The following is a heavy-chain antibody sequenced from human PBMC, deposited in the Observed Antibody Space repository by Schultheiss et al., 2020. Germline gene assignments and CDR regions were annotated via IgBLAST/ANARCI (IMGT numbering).Heavy chain of an antibody. J-gene: IGHJ5*02. CDR2: INHSGST. CDR3: ARRKYSGYDFKFPIPEYNWFDP. D-gene: IGHD5-12*01. CDR1: GGSFSGYY. Sequence: SETLSLTCAVYGGSFSGYYWSWIRQPPGKGLEWIGEINHSGSTNYNPSLKSRVTISVDTSKNQFSLKLSSVTAADTAVYYCARRKYSGYDFKFPIPEYNWFDPWGQGTLVTVSS. V-gene: IGHV4-34*01.